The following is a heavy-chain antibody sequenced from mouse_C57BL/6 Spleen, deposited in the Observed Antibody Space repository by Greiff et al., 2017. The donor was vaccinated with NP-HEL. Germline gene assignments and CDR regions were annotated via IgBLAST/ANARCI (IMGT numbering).Heavy chain of an antibody. CDR2: INPNNGGT. D-gene: IGHD2-2*01. CDR3: ARGGSYGYDPWFGY. CDR1: GYTFTDYN. Sequence: EVQLQQSGPELVKPGASVKMSCTASGYTFTDYNMHWVKQSPGKSLEWIGYINPNNGGTSYTQKFKGKATLTVNTSSSTAYMQLRSLTSEDSAVYYCARGGSYGYDPWFGYWGQGTPVTVSA. V-gene: IGHV1-22*01. J-gene: IGHJ3*01.